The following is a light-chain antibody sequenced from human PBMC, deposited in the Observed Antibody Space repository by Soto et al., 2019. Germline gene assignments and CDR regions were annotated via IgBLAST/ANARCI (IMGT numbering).Light chain of an antibody. V-gene: IGKV3-11*01. CDR3: RRRSNWSYN. J-gene: IGKJ2*01. Sequence: EIVLTQSPATLFLSQGERATLSCSASQSVSSYLAWYQQKPGQAPRLLIYDASNSATGIPARFSGSGSGTDFALTISRLEPEDFAVYYWRRRSNWSYNVGQGTKLDI. CDR1: QSVSSY. CDR2: DAS.